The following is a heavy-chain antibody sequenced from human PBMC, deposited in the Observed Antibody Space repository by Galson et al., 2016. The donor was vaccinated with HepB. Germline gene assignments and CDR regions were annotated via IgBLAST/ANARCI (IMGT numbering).Heavy chain of an antibody. CDR2: ISYSGST. D-gene: IGHD6-25*01. CDR3: ARRNPHHFVAAAGPFDF. Sequence: SETLSLTCTVSGGSISTGGDSWGWIRQPPGKGLEWVGSISYSGSTYYNPSLKSRVTISVDTSKNQFSLQLNSVTAADTAVYYCARRNPHHFVAAAGPFDFWGQGTLVIVSS. J-gene: IGHJ4*02. CDR1: GGSISTGGDS. V-gene: IGHV4-39*01.